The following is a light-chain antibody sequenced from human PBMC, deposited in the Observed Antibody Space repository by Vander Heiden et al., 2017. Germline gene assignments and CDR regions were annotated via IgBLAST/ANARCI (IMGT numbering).Light chain of an antibody. V-gene: IGKV1-39*01. J-gene: IGKJ4*01. CDR2: GAS. CDR1: QGISRY. CDR3: QQSYTGLT. Sequence: DIQMTQTPPSLSASVGDRVTITCRASQGISRYLNWYQQKPGKAPKLLIYGASSLQSGVPSLFSGSGSGTDFTLTVSSLQPEVFAIYYCQQSYTGLTFGGGTKVEIK.